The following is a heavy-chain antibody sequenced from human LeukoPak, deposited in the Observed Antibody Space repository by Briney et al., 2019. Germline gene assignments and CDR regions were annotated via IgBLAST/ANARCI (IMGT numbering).Heavy chain of an antibody. V-gene: IGHV4-39*01. J-gene: IGHJ4*02. D-gene: IGHD1-26*01. CDR1: GASISRTSYD. CDR3: ATYSGSYFVDH. Sequence: SETLSLTCTVSGASISRTSYDWGWIRQTPGKGLEWIGTVYYSGSTYYNTSLKSRLTISVDTSKNQISLKLTSVTAADMAVYYCATYSGSYFVDHWGQGTLVTVSS. CDR2: VYYSGST.